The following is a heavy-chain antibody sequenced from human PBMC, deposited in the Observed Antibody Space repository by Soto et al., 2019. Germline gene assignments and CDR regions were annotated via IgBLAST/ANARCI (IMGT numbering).Heavy chain of an antibody. J-gene: IGHJ6*02. CDR3: ARDRLVPYGYGMDV. D-gene: IGHD2-2*01. V-gene: IGHV3-33*01. CDR2: IWFDGSKK. CDR1: GFTFRSYG. Sequence: QMQLVDSGGGVVQPGRSLRLSCAASGFTFRSYGIHWVRQAPGKGLEWVALIWFDGSKKYYVDSVKGRFAVSRDNSENTLYLQMNSLRVEDTAVYYCARDRLVPYGYGMDVWGQGTTVTVSS.